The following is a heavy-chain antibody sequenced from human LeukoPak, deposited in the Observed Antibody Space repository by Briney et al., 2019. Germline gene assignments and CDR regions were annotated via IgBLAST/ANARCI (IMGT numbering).Heavy chain of an antibody. CDR3: AKGYAYSMDV. D-gene: IGHD2-8*01. CDR2: IRNDGSKK. J-gene: IGHJ6*02. CDR1: GFTFSSSG. Sequence: GGSLRLSCAASGFTFSSSGMHWVRQAPGKGLEWVAFIRNDGSKKYYGDSVKGRFTISRDNSKNTLDLQMNSLRGEDTAEYYCAKGYAYSMDVWGQGTTVTASS. V-gene: IGHV3-30*02.